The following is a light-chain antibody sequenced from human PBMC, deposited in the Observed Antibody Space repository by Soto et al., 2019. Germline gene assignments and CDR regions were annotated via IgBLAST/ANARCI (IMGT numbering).Light chain of an antibody. Sequence: QCALTQPPSESGSPGQSVTISCTGTSSDVGGYNYVSWYQQHPGKAPKLMIYEVSKRPSGVPDRFSGSKSGNTASLTVSGLQAEDEADYYCSSYAGSNGVVFGGGTKLTVL. CDR2: EVS. J-gene: IGLJ2*01. V-gene: IGLV2-8*01. CDR1: SSDVGGYNY. CDR3: SSYAGSNGVV.